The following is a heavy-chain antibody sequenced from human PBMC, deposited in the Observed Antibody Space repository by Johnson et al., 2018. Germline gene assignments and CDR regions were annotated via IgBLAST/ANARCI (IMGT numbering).Heavy chain of an antibody. D-gene: IGHD3-16*02. CDR2: IYFNGIP. V-gene: IGHV4-39*01. J-gene: IGHJ3*02. CDR3: ASYRSGWSEIDPFDI. Sequence: QVQLQESGPGLVNPSETLSLTCTVSGGSISSSSYYWGWIRQPPGRGLEWIGSIYFNGIPKSNPSLKSRLTLSLDPSGNHLSLKLTSVTAADTAVYYFASYRSGWSEIDPFDIWGQGTLVTVSS. CDR1: GGSISSSSYY.